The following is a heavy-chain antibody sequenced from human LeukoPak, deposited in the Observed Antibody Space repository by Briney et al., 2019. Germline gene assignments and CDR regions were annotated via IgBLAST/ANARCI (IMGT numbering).Heavy chain of an antibody. CDR1: GFSFSTYG. CDR3: VTGGGNSVVY. J-gene: IGHJ4*02. Sequence: GTSLRLSCAASGFSFSTYGMHWVRQAPGKGLEWVAVIWYDGGNKYYGDSEKGRFTISRDNSKNTLYLQMNSLRAEDTAVYYCVTGGGNSVVYWGQGTLVTVSS. D-gene: IGHD4-23*01. V-gene: IGHV3-33*01. CDR2: IWYDGGNK.